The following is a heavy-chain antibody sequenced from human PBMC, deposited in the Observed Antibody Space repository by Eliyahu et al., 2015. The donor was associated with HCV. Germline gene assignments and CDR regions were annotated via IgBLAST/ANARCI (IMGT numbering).Heavy chain of an antibody. D-gene: IGHD6-13*01. V-gene: IGHV3-9*01. CDR2: ISWNSGSI. J-gene: IGHJ4*02. CDR3: TKAVRSASSWYSYFDY. Sequence: EVQLVESGGGLVQPGRSLXXXXAAXGFXFDDYAMHWVRQXPGKGLEWVSGISWNSGSIGYADSVKGRFTISRDNAKNSLYLQMNSLRAEDTALYYCTKAVRSASSWYSYFDYWGQGTLVTVSS. CDR1: GFXFDDYA.